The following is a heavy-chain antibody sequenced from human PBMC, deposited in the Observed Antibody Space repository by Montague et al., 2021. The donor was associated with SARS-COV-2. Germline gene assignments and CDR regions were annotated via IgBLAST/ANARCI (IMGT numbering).Heavy chain of an antibody. CDR2: IHYSGSN. CDR1: GGSIGSYY. CDR3: ARSLDPSGTYYLPY. Sequence: SETLSLTCSVSGGSIGSYYWSWLRQPPGKGLEWLGHIHYSGSNTNSPPSKSRVTISIETPKNQFSLKLSSVTAADTAVFYCARSLDPSGTYYLPYWGQGTLVTVSS. J-gene: IGHJ4*02. D-gene: IGHD3-10*01. V-gene: IGHV4-59*01.